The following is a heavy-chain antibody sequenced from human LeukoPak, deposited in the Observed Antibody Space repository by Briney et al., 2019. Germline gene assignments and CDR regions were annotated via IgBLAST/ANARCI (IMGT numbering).Heavy chain of an antibody. Sequence: SETLSLTCAVYGGAFSGYYWSWIRQPPGKGLVWIGEINHSGSTNYNPSLKSRVTISVDTSKNQFSMKLSSVTAADTAVYYCARVGRDYVWGSYRKPRNRAEYFQHWGQGTLVTVSS. J-gene: IGHJ1*01. CDR2: INHSGST. CDR3: ARVGRDYVWGSYRKPRNRAEYFQH. D-gene: IGHD3-16*02. CDR1: GGAFSGYY. V-gene: IGHV4-34*01.